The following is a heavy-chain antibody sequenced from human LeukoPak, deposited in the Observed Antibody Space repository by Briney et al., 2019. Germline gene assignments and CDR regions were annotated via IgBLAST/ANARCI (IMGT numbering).Heavy chain of an antibody. J-gene: IGHJ4*02. CDR1: GYTLTELS. CDR2: FDPEDGET. V-gene: IGHV1-24*01. D-gene: IGHD6-13*01. Sequence: ASVKVSCKVSGYTLTELSMHWVRQAPGKGLEWMGGFDPEDGETIYAQKFQGRVTMTEDTSTDTAYMELSSLRSEDTAVYYCVAIGLYSSSWSHYFDYWGQGTLATVSS. CDR3: VAIGLYSSSWSHYFDY.